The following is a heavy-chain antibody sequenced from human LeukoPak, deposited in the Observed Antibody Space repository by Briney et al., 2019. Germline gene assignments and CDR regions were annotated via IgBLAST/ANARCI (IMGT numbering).Heavy chain of an antibody. D-gene: IGHD3-10*01. V-gene: IGHV1-69*04. J-gene: IGHJ6*02. CDR1: GGTFSSYA. CDR3: ASIYGSGSYYSYYYYGMDV. CDR2: NIPILGIA. Sequence: GASVKVSCKASGGTFSSYAISWVRQAPGQGLEWMGRNIPILGIANYAQKFQGRVTITADKSTSTAYMELSSLRSEDTAVYYCASIYGSGSYYSYYYYGMDVWGQGTTVTVSS.